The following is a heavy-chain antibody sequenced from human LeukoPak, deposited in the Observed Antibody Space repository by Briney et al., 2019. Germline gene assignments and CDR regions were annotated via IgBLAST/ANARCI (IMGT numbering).Heavy chain of an antibody. V-gene: IGHV3-48*01. CDR1: GFTFSSYS. Sequence: GGSLRLSCAASGFTFSSYSMNWVRQAPGKGLEWVSYISSSSSTIYYADSVKGRFTISRDNSKNTLYLQMNSLRAEDTAVYYCATRYGHSNLDYWGQGTLVTVSS. J-gene: IGHJ4*02. CDR2: ISSSSSTI. CDR3: ATRYGHSNLDY. D-gene: IGHD4-11*01.